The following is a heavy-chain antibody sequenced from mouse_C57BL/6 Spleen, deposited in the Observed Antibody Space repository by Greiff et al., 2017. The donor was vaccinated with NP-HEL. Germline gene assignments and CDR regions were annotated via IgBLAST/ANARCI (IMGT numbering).Heavy chain of an antibody. Sequence: QVKLQQSGAELARPGASVKLSCKASGYAFTSYGIGWVKQRPGQGLEWIGEIYPRSGSTNYNEKFKGKATLTADKSSRTAYMELRSLTSEESAVYFWSRHYDGSLYYFDYWGQGTTRKGSS. CDR2: IYPRSGST. CDR1: GYAFTSYG. CDR3: SRHYDGSLYYFDY. J-gene: IGHJ2*01. V-gene: IGHV1-81*01. D-gene: IGHD2-3*01.